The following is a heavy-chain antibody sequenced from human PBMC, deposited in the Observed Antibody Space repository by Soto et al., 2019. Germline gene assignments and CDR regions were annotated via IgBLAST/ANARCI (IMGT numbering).Heavy chain of an antibody. Sequence: SVKVSCKASGGTFSSYAISWVRQAPGQGLEWMGGIIPIFGTANYAQKFQGRVTITADESTSTAYMELSSLRSEDTAVYYCARDAGYCSSTSCSELDPWGQGTLVTVSS. CDR3: ARDAGYCSSTSCSELDP. CDR1: GGTFSSYA. J-gene: IGHJ5*02. D-gene: IGHD2-2*01. CDR2: IIPIFGTA. V-gene: IGHV1-69*13.